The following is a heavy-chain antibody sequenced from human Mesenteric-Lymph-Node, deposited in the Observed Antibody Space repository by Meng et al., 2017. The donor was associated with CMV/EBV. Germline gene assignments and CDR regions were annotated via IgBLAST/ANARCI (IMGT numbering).Heavy chain of an antibody. V-gene: IGHV4-59*01. D-gene: IGHD1-1*01. J-gene: IGHJ4*02. Sequence: GSLRLSCTVSGGSISGYYWSWIRQPPGKGLEWIGYMYYSGSTNYNPSLKSRVTISVDTSKNQFSLKLSSVTAADTAVYYCARTTLSGHYYFDYWGQGTLVTVSS. CDR3: ARTTLSGHYYFDY. CDR1: GGSISGYY. CDR2: MYYSGST.